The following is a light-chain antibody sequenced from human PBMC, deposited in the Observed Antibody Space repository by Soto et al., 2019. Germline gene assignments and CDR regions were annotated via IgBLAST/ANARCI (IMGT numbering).Light chain of an antibody. CDR2: DAS. V-gene: IGKV3-11*01. CDR1: QSVSSQ. Sequence: EIVLTQSPATLSFSPGERATLSCRASQSVSSQLAWYQQKPGQAPRLLIYDASNRATGIPARFSGSGSGTEFTLTISSLEPEDFAVYYCQQRTNWPLTFGGGTKVEIK. J-gene: IGKJ4*01. CDR3: QQRTNWPLT.